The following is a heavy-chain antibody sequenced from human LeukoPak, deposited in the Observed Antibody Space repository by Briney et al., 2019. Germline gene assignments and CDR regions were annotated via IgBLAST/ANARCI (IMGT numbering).Heavy chain of an antibody. CDR1: GGSISSSSYY. J-gene: IGHJ4*02. D-gene: IGHD1-26*01. V-gene: IGHV4-39*07. CDR3: ARGSGSYSWYFDY. Sequence: PSETLSLTCTVSGGSISSSSYYWGWIRQPPGKGLEWIGSIYYSGSTYYNPSLKSRVTISVDTSKNQFSLKLSSVTAADTAVYYCARGSGSYSWYFDYWGQGTLVTDSS. CDR2: IYYSGST.